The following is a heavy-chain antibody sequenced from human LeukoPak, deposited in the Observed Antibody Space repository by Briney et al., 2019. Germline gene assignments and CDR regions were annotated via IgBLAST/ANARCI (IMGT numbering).Heavy chain of an antibody. D-gene: IGHD4-17*01. J-gene: IGHJ4*02. CDR1: GFTFSSYW. CDR2: IKQDGSEK. Sequence: GGSLRLSCAASGFTFSSYWMSWVRQAPGKGLEWVANIKQDGSEKYYVDSVEGRFTISRDNAKNSLYLQMNSLRAEDTAVYYCARDLYGDYVDYWGQGTLVTVSS. CDR3: ARDLYGDYVDY. V-gene: IGHV3-7*01.